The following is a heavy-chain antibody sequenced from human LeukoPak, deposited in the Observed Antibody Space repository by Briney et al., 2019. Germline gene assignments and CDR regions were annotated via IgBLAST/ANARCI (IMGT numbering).Heavy chain of an antibody. CDR1: GFTFNSYW. V-gene: IGHV3-7*01. J-gene: IGHJ3*02. CDR3: ARDDTHYGSSGSFYDAFDI. CDR2: INQDGSLK. D-gene: IGHD3-22*01. Sequence: PGGSLRLSCAASGFTFNSYWMSWVRQAPGKGLEWVANINQDGSLKYYVDSVKGRFTISRDNAKNSLYLQMNSLRAEDTAVYYCARDDTHYGSSGSFYDAFDIWGQGTMVTVSS.